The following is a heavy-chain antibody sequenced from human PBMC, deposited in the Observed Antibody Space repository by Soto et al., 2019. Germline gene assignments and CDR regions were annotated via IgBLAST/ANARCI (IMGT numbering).Heavy chain of an antibody. D-gene: IGHD2-21*02. CDR2: IYYSGST. CDR3: AREVVTAINWFDP. V-gene: IGHV4-30-4*01. Sequence: QVQLQESGPGLVKPSQTLSLTCTVSGGSISSGDYYWSWIRQPPGKGLVWIGYIYYSGSTYYNPSLKSRVTISVDTSKNQFSLKLSSVTAADTAVYYCAREVVTAINWFDPWGQGTLVTVSS. CDR1: GGSISSGDYY. J-gene: IGHJ5*02.